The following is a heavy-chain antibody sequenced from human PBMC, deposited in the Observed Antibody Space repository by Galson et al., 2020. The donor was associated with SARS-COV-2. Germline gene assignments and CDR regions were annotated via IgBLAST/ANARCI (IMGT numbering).Heavy chain of an antibody. CDR3: AKRDYGGNSRSFDF. CDR1: GFTFSRFP. D-gene: IGHD4-17*01. J-gene: IGHJ4*02. Sequence: GESLKISCAASGFTFSRFPMSWVRQAPGKGLEWVSAISGGYVTTYYADSVKGRFTISRDNSKNTLYLQMNSLRAEDTAVYYCAKRDYGGNSRSFDFWGQGTLVTVSS. CDR2: ISGGYVTT. V-gene: IGHV3-23*01.